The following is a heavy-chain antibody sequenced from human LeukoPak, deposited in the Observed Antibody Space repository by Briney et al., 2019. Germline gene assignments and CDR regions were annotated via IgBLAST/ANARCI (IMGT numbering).Heavy chain of an antibody. CDR1: GGSISSYY. V-gene: IGHV4-59*01. CDR2: IYYSGGT. CDR3: ARVDRYYDSSGYYPDAFDI. J-gene: IGHJ3*02. Sequence: SETLSLTSTVSGGSISSYYWSWIRQPPGKGLEWIGYIYYSGGTNYNPSLESRVTISVDTSKNQFSLKLRSVTAADTAVYYCARVDRYYDSSGYYPDAFDIWGQGTMVTVSS. D-gene: IGHD3-22*01.